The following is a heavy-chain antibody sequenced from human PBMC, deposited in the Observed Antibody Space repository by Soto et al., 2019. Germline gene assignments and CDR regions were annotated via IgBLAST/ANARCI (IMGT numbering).Heavy chain of an antibody. V-gene: IGHV4-59*01. CDR3: ARTSPVAGGFDY. Sequence: QVQLQESGPGLVKPSETLSLTCTVSGGSISTYYWSWIRQAPGKRLEWIGYIYYTTNYNPSLKSLVTISADTSKNQISLKLTSVTAADTAVYYCARTSPVAGGFDYWGQGTLVTVSS. D-gene: IGHD6-19*01. CDR2: IYYTT. CDR1: GGSISTYY. J-gene: IGHJ4*02.